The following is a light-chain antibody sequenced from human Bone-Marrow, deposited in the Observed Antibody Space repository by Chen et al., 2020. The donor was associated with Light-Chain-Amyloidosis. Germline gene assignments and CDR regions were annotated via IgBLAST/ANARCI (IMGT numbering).Light chain of an antibody. V-gene: IGLV3-25*03. Sequence: SYELTQPPSVSVSPGQKARITCSGDDLPTKYAYWYQQKPGQAPVLVIHSDTDRPSGTSERVSGSSSGTTATLTMSGVQAEDEADYHCQSADSSGTYEVIFGGGTKLTVL. CDR3: QSADSSGTYEVI. CDR1: DLPTKY. J-gene: IGLJ2*01. CDR2: SDT.